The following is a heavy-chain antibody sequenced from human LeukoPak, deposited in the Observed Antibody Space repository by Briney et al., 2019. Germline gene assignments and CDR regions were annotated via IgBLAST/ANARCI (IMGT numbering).Heavy chain of an antibody. Sequence: SETLSLTCTVSGGSLSSYYWSWIRQPPGKGLEWIGYIYYSGSTNYNPSLKSRVTISVDTYKNQFSLKLGSVTAADTAVYYCARDQDYYYYYGMDVWGQGTTVTVS. V-gene: IGHV4-59*01. CDR2: IYYSGST. CDR3: ARDQDYYYYYGMDV. CDR1: GGSLSSYY. J-gene: IGHJ6*02.